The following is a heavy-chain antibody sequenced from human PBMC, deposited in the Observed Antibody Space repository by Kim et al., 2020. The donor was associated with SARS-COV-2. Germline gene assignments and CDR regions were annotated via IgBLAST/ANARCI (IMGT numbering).Heavy chain of an antibody. V-gene: IGHV1-58*01. CDR2: IVVGSGNT. CDR3: AADFYYDSSGYYRPYYYYGMDV. CDR1: GFTFTSSA. J-gene: IGHJ6*02. D-gene: IGHD3-22*01. Sequence: TSVKVSCKASGFTFTSSAVQWVRQARGQRLEWIGWIVVGSGNTHYAQKFQERVTITRDMSTSTAYMELSSLRSEDTAVYYCAADFYYDSSGYYRPYYYYGMDVWGQGTTVTVSS.